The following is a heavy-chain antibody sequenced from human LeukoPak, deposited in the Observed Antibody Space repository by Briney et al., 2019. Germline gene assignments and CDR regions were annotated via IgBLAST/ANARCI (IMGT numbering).Heavy chain of an antibody. D-gene: IGHD4-17*01. V-gene: IGHV4-39*01. J-gene: IGHJ4*02. CDR2: SYYSGST. CDR1: GGSISSSSYY. CDR3: ARNDGDYAVDY. Sequence: SETLSLTCTVCGGSISSSSYYWGWIRQPPGKGLEWIGSSYYSGSTYYNPSVKSRVTISVDTSKNQFSLKLSSLTAADTAVYYCARNDGDYAVDYWGQGTLVTVSS.